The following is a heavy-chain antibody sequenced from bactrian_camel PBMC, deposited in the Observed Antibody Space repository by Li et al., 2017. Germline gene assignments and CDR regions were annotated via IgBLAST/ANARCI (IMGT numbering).Heavy chain of an antibody. CDR3: TARYEFGLGACRGVGGLGF. V-gene: IGHV3S26*01. CDR1: GVTFSTTS. D-gene: IGHD1*01. CDR2: IYSGVGT. J-gene: IGHJ6*01. Sequence: VQLVESGGGLVQPGGSLRLSCAASGVTFSTTSMFWVRQAPGKEREGVAFIYSGVGTSYTDSVKGRFTISKDSAKNILYLEMNSLTPGDTAMYYCTARYEFGLGACRGVGGLGFWGQGTQVTVS.